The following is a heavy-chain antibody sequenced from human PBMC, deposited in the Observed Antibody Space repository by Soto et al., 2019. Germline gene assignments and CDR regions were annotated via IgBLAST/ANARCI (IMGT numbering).Heavy chain of an antibody. CDR3: ARGIFRNYYRIDV. CDR1: GYNFTSYW. V-gene: IGHV5-51*01. Sequence: GESLKISCKGSGYNFTSYWIRWVRQMPGKGLEWMGIIYPGNSNTRYSPSFQGQVTISVDKSISTAYLQWSSLKASDTAMYYCARGIFRNYYRIDVWGQGTEVTGSS. CDR2: IYPGNSNT. J-gene: IGHJ6*02. D-gene: IGHD2-15*01.